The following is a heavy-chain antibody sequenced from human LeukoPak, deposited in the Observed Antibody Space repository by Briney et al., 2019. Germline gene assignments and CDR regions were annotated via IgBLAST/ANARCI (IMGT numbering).Heavy chain of an antibody. CDR2: IYTSGST. Sequence: SETLSLTCTVSGGSISSYYWSWIRQPPGKGLEWIGYIYTSGSTNYNPSLKSRVTISVDTSKNQFSLKLSSVTAADTAVYYCARREGEVGATIKDDAFDIWGQGTMVTVSS. CDR3: ARREGEVGATIKDDAFDI. CDR1: GGSISSYY. J-gene: IGHJ3*02. D-gene: IGHD1-26*01. V-gene: IGHV4-4*09.